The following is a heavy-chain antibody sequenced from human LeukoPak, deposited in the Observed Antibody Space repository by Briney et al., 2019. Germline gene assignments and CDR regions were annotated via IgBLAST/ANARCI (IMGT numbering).Heavy chain of an antibody. CDR1: GGSFSGYY. CDR2: INHSGST. V-gene: IGHV4-34*01. Sequence: SETLSLTCAVYGGSFSGYYWSWIRQPPGKGLEWIGEINHSGSTNYNPSLKSRVTISVDTSKNQFSLKLSSVTAADTAVYYCSRGWRNFDYWGQGTLVTVSS. CDR3: SRGWRNFDY. J-gene: IGHJ4*02.